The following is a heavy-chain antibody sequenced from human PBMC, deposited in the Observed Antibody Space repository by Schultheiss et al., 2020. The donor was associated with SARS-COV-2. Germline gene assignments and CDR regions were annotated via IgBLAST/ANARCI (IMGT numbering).Heavy chain of an antibody. V-gene: IGHV4-31*03. J-gene: IGHJ3*02. D-gene: IGHD3-22*01. CDR3: ARGVSYYDDSSGYTDAFDI. Sequence: SQTLSLTCTVSGGSISGSGYYWTWIRQHPGKGLEWIGYIYYSGSTYYNPSLKSRVTISVDTSKKQFSLKLSSVTAADTAVYYCARGVSYYDDSSGYTDAFDIWGQGTRVTVAS. CDR1: GGSISGSGYY. CDR2: IYYSGST.